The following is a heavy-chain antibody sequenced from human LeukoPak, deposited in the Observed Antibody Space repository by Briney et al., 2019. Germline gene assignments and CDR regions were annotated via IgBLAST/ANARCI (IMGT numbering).Heavy chain of an antibody. J-gene: IGHJ6*04. CDR3: AELGITMIGGV. D-gene: IGHD3-10*02. CDR2: ISSSSSYI. CDR1: GFTFSSYS. V-gene: IGHV3-21*01. Sequence: PGGSLRLSCAASGFTFSSYSMNRVRQAPGKGREWVSSISSSSSYIHYADSVKGRFTISRDNAKNTLYLQMIRLRAEDTAVYYCAELGITMIGGVWGKGTTVTISS.